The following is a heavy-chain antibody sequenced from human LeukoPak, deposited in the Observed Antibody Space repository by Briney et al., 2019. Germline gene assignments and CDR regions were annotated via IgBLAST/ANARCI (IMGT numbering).Heavy chain of an antibody. CDR2: INPDHGGT. D-gene: IGHD3-9*01. CDR1: GYIFTDYY. J-gene: IGHJ4*02. V-gene: IGHV1-2*02. Sequence: ASVKVSYKASGYIFTDYYMHWVRQAPGQGLEWMGWINPDHGGTKYVQRFQGRVTMTLDTSISTAYMELNILSSDDTAVYYCGRVERYFGSPDYWGQGTLVTVSS. CDR3: GRVERYFGSPDY.